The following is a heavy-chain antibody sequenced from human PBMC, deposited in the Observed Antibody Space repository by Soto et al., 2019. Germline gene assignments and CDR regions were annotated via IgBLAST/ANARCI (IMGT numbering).Heavy chain of an antibody. Sequence: QVQLVQSGAEEKKPGASVKVSCKASGYSFTNYDINWVRQATGQGLEWMGWMNPNSGKTGYAQKFQGRVTMTRDTPINTAYMELRSLRSDDTAVYYHARNGYGGAWGFDYWGQGTVVTVSS. CDR1: GYSFTNYD. CDR3: ARNGYGGAWGFDY. J-gene: IGHJ4*02. D-gene: IGHD3-16*01. V-gene: IGHV1-8*01. CDR2: MNPNSGKT.